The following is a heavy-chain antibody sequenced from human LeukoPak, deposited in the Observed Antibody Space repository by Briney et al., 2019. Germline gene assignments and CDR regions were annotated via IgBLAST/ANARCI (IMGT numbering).Heavy chain of an antibody. CDR3: AKDKGSGIAYFDN. V-gene: IGHV3-23*01. D-gene: IGHD3-10*01. CDR1: GFTFTSYA. CDR2: ISVSGGST. J-gene: IGHJ4*01. Sequence: GSLRLSCVASGFTFTSYAMSWVRQAPGRGLEWVSAISVSGGSTYYADSLKGRFTISRDNSKNKLYLQMNSLRPEDTAVYLCAKDKGSGIAYFDNWGQGTLVTVSS.